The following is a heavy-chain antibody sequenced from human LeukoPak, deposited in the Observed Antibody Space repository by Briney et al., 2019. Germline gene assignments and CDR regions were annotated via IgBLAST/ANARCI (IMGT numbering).Heavy chain of an antibody. Sequence: ASVKVSCKASGGTFSSYAISWVRQAPGQGLEWMGRIIPILGIANYAQKFQGRVTFTADKSTSTAYMELSSLRSEDTAVYYCARVRNYYDSSGYSYYYYYGMDVWGQGTTVTVSS. CDR3: ARVRNYYDSSGYSYYYYYGMDV. V-gene: IGHV1-69*04. D-gene: IGHD3-22*01. CDR1: GGTFSSYA. J-gene: IGHJ6*02. CDR2: IIPILGIA.